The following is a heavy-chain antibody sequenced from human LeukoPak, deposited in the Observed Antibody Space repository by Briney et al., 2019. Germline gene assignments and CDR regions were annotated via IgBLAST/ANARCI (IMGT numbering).Heavy chain of an antibody. V-gene: IGHV1-3*01. D-gene: IGHD4-23*01. Sequence: XAPGQXLEXMGRXXAGNGNXXYSQNFQGRVTITRDTSASAAYMELSSLRSEDTAVYYCARVDIRHLEGIDYGGNSYPYYYYGMDVWGQGTTVTVSS. J-gene: IGHJ6*02. CDR3: ARVDIRHLEGIDYGGNSYPYYYYGMDV. CDR2: XXAGNGNX.